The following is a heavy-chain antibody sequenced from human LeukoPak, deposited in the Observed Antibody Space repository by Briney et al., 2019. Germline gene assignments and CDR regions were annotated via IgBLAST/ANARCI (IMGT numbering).Heavy chain of an antibody. J-gene: IGHJ4*02. Sequence: GGSLRLSCAASGFTVSSNYMSWVRQAPGKGLEWVSVIYSGGNKYYADSLKGRFTISRDNSKNILYLQMNSLRAEDTAVYYCARDFTQLWSFDHWGQGTLVTVSS. D-gene: IGHD5-18*01. V-gene: IGHV3-66*01. CDR2: IYSGGNK. CDR1: GFTVSSNY. CDR3: ARDFTQLWSFDH.